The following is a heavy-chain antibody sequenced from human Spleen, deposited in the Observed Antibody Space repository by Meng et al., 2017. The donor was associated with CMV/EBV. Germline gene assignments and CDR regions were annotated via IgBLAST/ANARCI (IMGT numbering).Heavy chain of an antibody. CDR1: GGSISSGGFY. J-gene: IGHJ5*02. Sequence: QVQLQESVPGLVKPYQTLSLTCTVSGGSISSGGFYWSWIRQHPGKGLEWIGYIYYSGSTYYNPSLRSRVAISIDTSKNQFSLNLTSVTAADTAVYFCARTNYGDYNWFDPWGQGTLVTVSS. CDR2: IYYSGST. CDR3: ARTNYGDYNWFDP. V-gene: IGHV4-31*03. D-gene: IGHD4-17*01.